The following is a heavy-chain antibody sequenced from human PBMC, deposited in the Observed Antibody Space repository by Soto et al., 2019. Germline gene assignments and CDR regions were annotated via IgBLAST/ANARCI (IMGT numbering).Heavy chain of an antibody. V-gene: IGHV4-59*08. Sequence: SETLSLTCNVSGGSMTNSYWSWIRQSPGKGLEWIAYIYNSGTTKYNPSLKSRVSISIDTSRNQFSLRLSSVTAADTAVYYCARQEGSGNPHRGFPWVDPWGQGTLVTVS. CDR2: IYNSGTT. D-gene: IGHD3-10*01. CDR1: GGSMTNSY. CDR3: ARQEGSGNPHRGFPWVDP. J-gene: IGHJ5*02.